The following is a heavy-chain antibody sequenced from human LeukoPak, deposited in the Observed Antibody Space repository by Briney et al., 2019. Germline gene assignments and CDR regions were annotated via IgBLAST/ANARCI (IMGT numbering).Heavy chain of an antibody. CDR1: GFTFSSYS. CDR2: ISSSSSSYI. Sequence: GGSLRLSCAASGFTFSSYSMNWVRQAPGKGLEWVSSISSSSSSYIYYADSVKGRFTISRDNAKNSLYLQMNSLRAEDTAVYYCARLGYSYGYGAFDIWGQGTMVTVSS. J-gene: IGHJ3*02. CDR3: ARLGYSYGYGAFDI. D-gene: IGHD5-18*01. V-gene: IGHV3-21*01.